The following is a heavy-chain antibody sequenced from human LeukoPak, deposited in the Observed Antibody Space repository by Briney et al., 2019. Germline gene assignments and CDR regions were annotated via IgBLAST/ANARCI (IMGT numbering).Heavy chain of an antibody. CDR1: GGSISSYY. CDR2: IYYSGST. D-gene: IGHD6-19*01. V-gene: IGHV4-59*01. J-gene: IGHJ1*01. CDR3: ARASGWYYPEYFQH. Sequence: PSGTLSLTCTVSGGSISSYYWSWIRQPPGKGLEWIGYIYYSGSTNYNPSLKSRVTISVNTSKNQFSLKLSSVTAADTAVYYCARASGWYYPEYFQHWGQGTLVTVSS.